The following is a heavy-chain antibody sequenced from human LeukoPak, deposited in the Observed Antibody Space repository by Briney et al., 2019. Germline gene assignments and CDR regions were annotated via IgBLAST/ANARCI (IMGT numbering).Heavy chain of an antibody. CDR3: AKVVFSYYYDSSGYYSAAFDY. V-gene: IGHV3-23*01. J-gene: IGHJ4*02. Sequence: GGSLRLSCAASGFTFSSYAVSWVRQAPGKGLEWVSAISGSGGSTYYADSVKGRFTISRDNSKNTLYLQTNSLRAEDTAVYYCAKVVFSYYYDSSGYYSAAFDYWGQGTLVTVSS. CDR2: ISGSGGST. D-gene: IGHD3-22*01. CDR1: GFTFSSYA.